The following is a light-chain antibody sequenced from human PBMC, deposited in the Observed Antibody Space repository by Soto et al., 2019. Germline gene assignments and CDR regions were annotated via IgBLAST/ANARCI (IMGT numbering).Light chain of an antibody. V-gene: IGKV3-11*01. CDR2: GAS. J-gene: IGKJ5*01. CDR1: QSVDSS. CDR3: QQRSNWPIT. Sequence: ETVLTQSPGILSLSPGERATLSCRASQSVDSSLAWYQQKPGQAPRLLIYGASTRATGIPARFSGSGSGTDFTLTISSLEPEDFAVYYCQQRSNWPITFGQGTRLEIK.